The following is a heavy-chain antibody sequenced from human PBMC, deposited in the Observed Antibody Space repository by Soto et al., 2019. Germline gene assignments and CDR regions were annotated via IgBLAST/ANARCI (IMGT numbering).Heavy chain of an antibody. CDR2: IIPILGIA. J-gene: IGHJ6*02. CDR3: ATERRSGGMDV. CDR1: GGTFSSYT. D-gene: IGHD1-1*01. V-gene: IGHV1-69*02. Sequence: QVQLVQSGAEVKKPGSSVKVSCKASGGTFSSYTISWVRQAPGQGLEWMGRIIPILGIANYAQKFQGRVTMTAGKATSTAYMVLSSRRPEDTAVYYCATERRSGGMDVWGQGTTVAVSS.